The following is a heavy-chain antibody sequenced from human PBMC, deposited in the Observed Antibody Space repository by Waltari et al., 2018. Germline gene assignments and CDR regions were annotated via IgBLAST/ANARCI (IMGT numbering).Heavy chain of an antibody. D-gene: IGHD4-17*01. J-gene: IGHJ6*02. Sequence: QVLLQESGPGLVKPSETLSLTCTVSGGSISSYYWSWIRQPPGKGLEWIGYIYYSGSTNYNPSLKSRVTRSVDTSKNQFSLKLSSVTAADTAVYYCARTDYGDYGYYYGMDVWGQGTTVTVSS. V-gene: IGHV4-59*08. CDR2: IYYSGST. CDR1: GGSISSYY. CDR3: ARTDYGDYGYYYGMDV.